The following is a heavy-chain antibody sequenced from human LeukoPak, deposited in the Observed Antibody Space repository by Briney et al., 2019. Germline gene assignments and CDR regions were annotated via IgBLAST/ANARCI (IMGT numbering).Heavy chain of an antibody. D-gene: IGHD2-15*01. Sequence: SETLSLTCAVYGGSFSGYYWSWIRQPPGKGLEWIGEINHSGSTNYNPSLKSRVTISVDTSKNQFSLKLSSVTAADMAVYYCARRNRYCSGGSCYGALDYWGQGTLVTVSS. CDR1: GGSFSGYY. CDR2: INHSGST. CDR3: ARRNRYCSGGSCYGALDY. J-gene: IGHJ4*02. V-gene: IGHV4-34*01.